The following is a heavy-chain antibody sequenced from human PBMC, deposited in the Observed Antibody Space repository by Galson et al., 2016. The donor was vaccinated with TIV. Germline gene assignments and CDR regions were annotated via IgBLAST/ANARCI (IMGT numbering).Heavy chain of an antibody. CDR3: AKSPFHTIDFGGLTVIFDH. CDR2: ISGSGGQT. D-gene: IGHD5-24*01. CDR1: GFDFNALA. J-gene: IGHJ4*02. V-gene: IGHV3-23*01. Sequence: SLRLSCAASGFDFNALAMSWVRQVPGKGLQWVASISGSGGQTHYGDSVRGRFISSRDDSKNTVYLRMNNVRVDDTAVYYCAKSPFHTIDFGGLTVIFDHRGQGALVTGSS.